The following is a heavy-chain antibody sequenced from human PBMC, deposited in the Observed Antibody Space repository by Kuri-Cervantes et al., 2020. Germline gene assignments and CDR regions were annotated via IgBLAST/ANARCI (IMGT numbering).Heavy chain of an antibody. CDR3: AKVSSCYWPFDY. CDR2: FSGSSGST. CDR1: GFTFSIYA. J-gene: IGHJ4*02. V-gene: IGHV3-23*01. D-gene: IGHD3-22*01. Sequence: GGSLRLSCAASGFTFSIYAMSWVRQAPGKGLEWVSAFSGSSGSTYYADSVKGRFTISRDNSKNTLYLQMNSLRAEDTAVYYCAKVSSCYWPFDYWGQGTLVTVSS.